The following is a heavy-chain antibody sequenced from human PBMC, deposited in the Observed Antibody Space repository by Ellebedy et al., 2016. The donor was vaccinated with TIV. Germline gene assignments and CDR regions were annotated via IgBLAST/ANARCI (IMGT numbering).Heavy chain of an antibody. D-gene: IGHD3-16*01. CDR3: ASTEYLGVLGY. CDR1: GRSVSSYY. V-gene: IGHV4-34*01. CDR2: INNSGTT. Sequence: MPSESLSLTCAVYGRSVSSYYWSWISPPPGKGLEWIGEINNSGTTNYNTSLKSRVTTSIDTSKNQFSMRLSFVTAADKAVYYCASTEYLGVLGYWGQGTLVTVSS. J-gene: IGHJ4*02.